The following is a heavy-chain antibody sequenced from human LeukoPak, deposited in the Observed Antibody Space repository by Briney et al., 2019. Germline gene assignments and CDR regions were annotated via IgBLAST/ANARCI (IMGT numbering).Heavy chain of an antibody. D-gene: IGHD3-22*01. CDR2: ISSSGSTT. V-gene: IGHV3-11*04. J-gene: IGHJ6*03. Sequence: PGGSLRLSCAASGFTFSDYYMSWIRQAPGKGLEWVSYISSSGSTTYYADSVKGRFTISRDNAKNSLYLQMNSLRAEDTAVYYCARNPAKLYDSSGYYYYYYYMDVWGKGTTVTVSS. CDR3: ARNPAKLYDSSGYYYYYYYMDV. CDR1: GFTFSDYY.